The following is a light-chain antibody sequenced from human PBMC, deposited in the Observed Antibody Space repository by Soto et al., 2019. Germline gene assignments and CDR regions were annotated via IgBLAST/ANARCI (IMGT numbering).Light chain of an antibody. CDR2: WAS. V-gene: IGKV4-1*01. CDR3: QQYYTTPLT. CDR1: QSVLYSSNNMNY. Sequence: DIVMTQSPDSLAVSLGERATINCKSSQSVLYSSNNMNYLAWYKQKPGQPPKLLIYWASTRESGVPDRFSGSRSGTDFTLTISSLQADDVAIYYCQQYYTTPLTFGGGTKVEIK. J-gene: IGKJ4*01.